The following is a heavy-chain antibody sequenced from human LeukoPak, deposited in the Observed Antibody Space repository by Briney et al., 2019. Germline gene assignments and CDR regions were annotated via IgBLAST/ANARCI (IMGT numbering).Heavy chain of an antibody. CDR1: GGSISSGDYY. CDR3: ARGGDIVVVPAARTPFDY. V-gene: IGHV4-30-4*08. Sequence: SQTLSLTXTVSGGSISSGDYYWSWIRQPPGKGLEWIGYIYYSGSTYYNPSLKSRVTISVDTSKNQFSLKLSSVTAADAAVYYCARGGDIVVVPAARTPFDYWGQGTLVTVSS. J-gene: IGHJ4*02. D-gene: IGHD2-2*01. CDR2: IYYSGST.